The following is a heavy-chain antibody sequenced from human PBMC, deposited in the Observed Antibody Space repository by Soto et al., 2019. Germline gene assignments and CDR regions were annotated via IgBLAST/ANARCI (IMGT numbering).Heavy chain of an antibody. V-gene: IGHV1-2*02. CDR1: GYTFTGSY. Sequence: ASVKVSCKASGYTFTGSYMHWVRQAPGQGLEWMGWISPNSGGTNYAQNFQFRVTITRDRAISTAYMELSRLRSDDTAVYYCARGVFLWPDSGREVGAQGPRVTVSS. J-gene: IGHJ6*02. CDR2: ISPNSGGT. CDR3: ARGVFLWPDSGREV. D-gene: IGHD3-16*01.